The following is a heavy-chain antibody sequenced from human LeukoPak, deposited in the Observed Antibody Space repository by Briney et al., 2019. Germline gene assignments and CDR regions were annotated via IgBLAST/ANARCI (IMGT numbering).Heavy chain of an antibody. CDR1: GFTFSSYS. CDR2: IYYSGST. V-gene: IGHV4-31*02. J-gene: IGHJ5*02. CDR3: AREVTSVVPAATINWFDP. Sequence: LRLSCAASGFTFSSYSMNWVRQHPGKGLEWIGYIYYSGSTYYNPSLKSRVTISVDTSKNQFSLKLSSVTAADTAVYYCAREVTSVVPAATINWFDPWGQGTLVTVSS. D-gene: IGHD2-2*01.